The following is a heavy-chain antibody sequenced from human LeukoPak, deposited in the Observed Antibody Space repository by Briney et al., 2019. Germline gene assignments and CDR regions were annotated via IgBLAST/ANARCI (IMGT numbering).Heavy chain of an antibody. V-gene: IGHV3-74*01. D-gene: IGHD6-25*01. CDR2: INSDGSSI. Sequence: GGSLRLSCAASGFTLSNYWMHWVRQATGKGRVWVSRINSDGSSISYAVYVKGRFTIYRDNAKNTLYLQMNSLTAEETAMYYCTRAEEQRLTDYGGQGTLVTVS. J-gene: IGHJ4*02. CDR3: TRAEEQRLTDY. CDR1: GFTLSNYW.